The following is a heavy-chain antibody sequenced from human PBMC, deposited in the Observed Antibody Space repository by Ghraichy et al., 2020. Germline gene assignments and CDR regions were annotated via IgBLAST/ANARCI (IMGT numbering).Heavy chain of an antibody. V-gene: IGHV1-2*02. Sequence: ASVKVSCKASGYTFTGYYMHWVRQAPGQGLEWMGWINPNSGGTNYAQKFQGRVTMTRDTSISTAYMELSRLRSDDTAVYYCARDMYCSGGSCYYWFDYWGQGTLVTVSS. CDR2: INPNSGGT. CDR1: GYTFTGYY. D-gene: IGHD2-15*01. CDR3: ARDMYCSGGSCYYWFDY. J-gene: IGHJ4*02.